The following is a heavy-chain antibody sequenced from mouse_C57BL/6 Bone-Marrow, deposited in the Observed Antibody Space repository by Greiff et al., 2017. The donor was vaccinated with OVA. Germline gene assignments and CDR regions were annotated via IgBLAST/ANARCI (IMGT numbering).Heavy chain of an antibody. CDR1: GFTFSSYG. V-gene: IGHV5-6*01. D-gene: IGHD1-1*01. Sequence: EVKLMESGGDLVKPGGSLKLSCAASGFTFSSYGMSWVRQTPDKRLEWVATISSGGSYTYYPDSVKGRFTISRDNAKNTLYLQMSSLKSEDTAMYYCAKSYYGSSYVYFDVWGTGTTVTVSS. CDR3: AKSYYGSSYVYFDV. J-gene: IGHJ1*03. CDR2: ISSGGSYT.